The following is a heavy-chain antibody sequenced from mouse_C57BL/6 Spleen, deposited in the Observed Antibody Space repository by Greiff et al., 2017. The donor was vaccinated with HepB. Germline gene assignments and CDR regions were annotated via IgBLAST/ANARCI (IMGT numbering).Heavy chain of an antibody. CDR3: AREGPYWYFDV. CDR1: GFTFSDYG. CDR2: ISSGSSTI. V-gene: IGHV5-17*01. J-gene: IGHJ1*03. Sequence: EVKLMESGGGLVKPGGSLKLSCAASGFTFSDYGMHWVRQAPEKGLEWVAYISSGSSTIEYADTVKGRFTISRDNAKNTLFLQMTSLRSEDTAMYYCAREGPYWYFDVWGTGTTVTVSS.